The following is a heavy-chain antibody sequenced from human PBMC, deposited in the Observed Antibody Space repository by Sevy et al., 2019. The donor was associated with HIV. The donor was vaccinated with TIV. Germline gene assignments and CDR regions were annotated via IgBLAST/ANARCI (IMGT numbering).Heavy chain of an antibody. CDR1: GFTFTNYW. J-gene: IGHJ4*02. Sequence: GGSLRLSCAASGFTFTNYWMHWVRQAPGKGLVWVSRVVNDGSGTTYVDSVKGRSTISRDKAKNTVYLQMNSLRSEDTAVYYCTRDMYGIDYWGQGTLVTVSS. D-gene: IGHD2-8*01. CDR3: TRDMYGIDY. V-gene: IGHV3-74*01. CDR2: VVNDGSGT.